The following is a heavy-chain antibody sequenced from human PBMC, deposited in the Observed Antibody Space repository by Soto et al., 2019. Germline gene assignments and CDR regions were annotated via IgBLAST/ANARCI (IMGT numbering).Heavy chain of an antibody. CDR2: IYYSGHT. D-gene: IGHD2-21*01. Sequence: QVQLQESGPGLVKPSETLSLTCTVSGDSVTSGTYFWTWIRQPPGKGLEWIGYIYYSGHTKYNPSLESRVTMSLHTFKNQFSLQLNSVTAADTAVYYCARGVVVDFGPWGQGTLVTVSS. CDR3: ARGVVVDFGP. V-gene: IGHV4-61*01. CDR1: GDSVTSGTYF. J-gene: IGHJ5*02.